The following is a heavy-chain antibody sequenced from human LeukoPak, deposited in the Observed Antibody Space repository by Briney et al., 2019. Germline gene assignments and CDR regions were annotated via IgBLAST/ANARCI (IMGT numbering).Heavy chain of an antibody. CDR2: IYYSGST. CDR3: ARAGGRYSSGWSYFDY. D-gene: IGHD6-19*01. J-gene: IGHJ4*02. V-gene: IGHV4-59*01. Sequence: TSETLSLTCTVSGGSISSYYWSWIRQPPGKGLEWIGYIYYSGSTNYNPSLKSRVTISVDTSKNQFSLKLSSVTAADTAVYYCARAGGRYSSGWSYFDYWGQGTLVTVSS. CDR1: GGSISSYY.